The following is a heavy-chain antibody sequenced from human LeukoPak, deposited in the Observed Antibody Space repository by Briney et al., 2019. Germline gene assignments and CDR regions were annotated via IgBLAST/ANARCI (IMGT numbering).Heavy chain of an antibody. Sequence: GGSLRLSRAAAGLSVSRSYLTWVRQAPGQGLEWVSLIYSGGSTYYADSVKGRFTISRDNSKNTLYLQMNSLRAADAAVYYCARYKGTPGFYYWVQGTLVSVSS. J-gene: IGHJ4*02. CDR2: IYSGGST. V-gene: IGHV3-53*01. CDR1: GLSVSRSY. CDR3: ARYKGTPGFYY. D-gene: IGHD1-7*01.